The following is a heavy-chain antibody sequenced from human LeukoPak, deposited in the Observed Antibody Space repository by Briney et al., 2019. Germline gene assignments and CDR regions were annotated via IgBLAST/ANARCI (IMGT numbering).Heavy chain of an antibody. CDR1: GYTFTSYA. Sequence: ASVKVSCKASGYTFTSYAMNWVRQAPGQGLEWMGWINTNTGNPTYAQGFTGRFVFSLDTSVSTAYLQISSLKAEDTAVYYCARPLGVVLQDSYYMDVWGKGTTDTVSS. V-gene: IGHV7-4-1*02. J-gene: IGHJ6*03. CDR2: INTNTGNP. D-gene: IGHD3-3*01. CDR3: ARPLGVVLQDSYYMDV.